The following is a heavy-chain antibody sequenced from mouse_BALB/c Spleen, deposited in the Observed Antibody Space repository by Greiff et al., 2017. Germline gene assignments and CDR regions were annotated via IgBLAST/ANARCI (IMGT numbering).Heavy chain of an antibody. D-gene: IGHD1-1*01. J-gene: IGHJ2*01. CDR3: ARSKDYYGSSYGY. Sequence: VQLKQSGPELVKPGASVKMSCKASGYTFTSYVMHWVKQKPGQGLEWIGYINPYNDGTKYNEKFKGKATLTSDKSSSTAYMELSSLTSEDSAVYYCARSKDYYGSSYGYWGQGTTLTVSS. CDR1: GYTFTSYV. V-gene: IGHV1-14*01. CDR2: INPYNDGT.